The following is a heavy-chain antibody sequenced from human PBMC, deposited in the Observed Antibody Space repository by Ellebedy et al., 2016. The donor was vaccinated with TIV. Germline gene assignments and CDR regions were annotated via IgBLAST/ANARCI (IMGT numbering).Heavy chain of an antibody. CDR2: IDPGDSSA. CDR3: ARLRVSRGTTTGSKSRIYIYGMDI. J-gene: IGHJ6*02. D-gene: IGHD1-1*01. V-gene: IGHV5-10-1*01. CDR1: GYSFVDYW. Sequence: GESLKISXKGSGYSFVDYWIIWVRQTPGKGLEWMGRIDPGDSSAKCNPSFRGHVTMSVDKSLTTAYLQWSTLEASDSGTYYCARLRVSRGTTTGSKSRIYIYGMDIWGQGTTVIVSS.